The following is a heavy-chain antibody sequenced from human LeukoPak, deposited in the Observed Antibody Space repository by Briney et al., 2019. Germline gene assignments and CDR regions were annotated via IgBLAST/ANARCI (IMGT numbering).Heavy chain of an antibody. CDR2: IKSKTDGGTT. V-gene: IGHV3-15*01. D-gene: IGHD6-13*01. CDR3: TTGSSSWYAGLDY. Sequence: WIRQPPGKGLEWVGRIKSKTDGGTTDYAAPVKGRFTISRDDSKNTLYLQMNSLKTEDTAVYYCTTGSSSWYAGLDYWGQGTLVTVSS. J-gene: IGHJ4*02.